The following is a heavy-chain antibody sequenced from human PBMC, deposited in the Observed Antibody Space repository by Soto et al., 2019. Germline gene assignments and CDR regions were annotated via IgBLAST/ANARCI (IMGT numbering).Heavy chain of an antibody. CDR1: GFTFSNAW. V-gene: IGHV3-15*01. D-gene: IGHD2-2*01. CDR2: IKSKTDGGTT. J-gene: IGHJ6*02. CDR3: TTDHRYCSSPSCYGPYYYGMDV. Sequence: EVQLVESGGGLVKPGGSLRLSCAASGFTFSNAWMSWVRQAPGKGLEWVGRIKSKTDGGTTDYAAPVKGRFTISRDDSKNTLYLQMNSLKTEDTAVYYCTTDHRYCSSPSCYGPYYYGMDVWGQGTTVTVSS.